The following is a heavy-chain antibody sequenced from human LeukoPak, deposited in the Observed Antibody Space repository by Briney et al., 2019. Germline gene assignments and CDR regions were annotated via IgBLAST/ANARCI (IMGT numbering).Heavy chain of an antibody. Sequence: GGSLRLSCAASGFTFSSYGMSWVRQAPGKGLEWVSAISGSGGSTYYADSVKGRFTISRDNSKNTLYLQMNSLRAEDTAVYYCAKRDGYSSSWYLTGVAFDIWGQGTMVTVSS. J-gene: IGHJ3*02. CDR3: AKRDGYSSSWYLTGVAFDI. CDR2: ISGSGGST. CDR1: GFTFSSYG. D-gene: IGHD6-13*01. V-gene: IGHV3-23*01.